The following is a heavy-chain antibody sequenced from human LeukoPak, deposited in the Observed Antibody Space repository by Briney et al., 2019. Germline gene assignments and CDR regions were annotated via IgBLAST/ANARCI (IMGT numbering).Heavy chain of an antibody. V-gene: IGHV4-4*07. CDR2: IYNSGST. CDR3: ARICCSSTSSLDWDYYYGMDV. CDR1: GGSISSYY. D-gene: IGHD2-2*01. Sequence: SETLSLTCTVSGGSISSYYWSWIRQPAGKGLEWIGRIYNSGSTNYNPSLKSRVTISVDTSKNQFSLKLSSVTAADTAVYYCARICCSSTSSLDWDYYYGMDVWGQGTTVTVSS. J-gene: IGHJ6*02.